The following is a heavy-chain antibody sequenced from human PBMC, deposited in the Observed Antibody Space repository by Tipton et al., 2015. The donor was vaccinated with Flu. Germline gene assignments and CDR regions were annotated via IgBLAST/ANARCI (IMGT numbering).Heavy chain of an antibody. CDR1: GGSISSYY. D-gene: IGHD6-13*01. V-gene: IGHV4-4*07. CDR3: AREGSAGTFLYYYYGMDV. CDR2: IYTSGST. Sequence: LRLSCTVSGGSISSYYWSWIRQLAGKGLEWIGRIYTSGSTNYNPSLKSRVTMSVDTSKNQFSLKLSSVTAADTAVYYCAREGSAGTFLYYYYGMDVWGQGTTVTVSS. J-gene: IGHJ6*02.